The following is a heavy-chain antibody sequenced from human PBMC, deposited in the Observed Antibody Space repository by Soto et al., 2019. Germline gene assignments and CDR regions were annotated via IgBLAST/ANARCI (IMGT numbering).Heavy chain of an antibody. Sequence: QVQLVQSGAQVKKPGSSVKVSCKASGGTFSSYAISWVRQAPGQGLEWMGGIIPIFGTANYAQKFQGRVTITSDKSTSTAYMELSSLRSEDMAVYYCARAGTALNGMDVWGQGTTVTVSS. V-gene: IGHV1-69*06. J-gene: IGHJ6*02. CDR3: ARAGTALNGMDV. CDR2: IIPIFGTA. CDR1: GGTFSSYA.